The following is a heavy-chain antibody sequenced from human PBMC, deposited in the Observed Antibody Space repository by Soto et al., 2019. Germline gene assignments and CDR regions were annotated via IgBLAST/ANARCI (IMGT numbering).Heavy chain of an antibody. D-gene: IGHD3-22*01. J-gene: IGHJ6*02. CDR3: ASLSYDSSGYYWGRAYYGMDV. Sequence: SVTFYCNASAGTFSSYAISWVRHAPVQGLEFIGGIMPIFGTSNYAQKFQGRVTITADKSTSTAYMELSSLRSEDMAVYYCASLSYDSSGYYWGRAYYGMDVWGQGNTVTVSS. V-gene: IGHV1-69*06. CDR2: IMPIFGTS. CDR1: AGTFSSYA.